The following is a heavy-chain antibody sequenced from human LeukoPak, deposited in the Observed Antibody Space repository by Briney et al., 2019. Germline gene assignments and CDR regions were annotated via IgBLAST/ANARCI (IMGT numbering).Heavy chain of an antibody. CDR1: GGSISSGGYY. V-gene: IGHV4-31*03. CDR2: IYYSGST. CDR3: ARVIAAAGTTALGAFDI. J-gene: IGHJ3*02. Sequence: SETLSLTCTVSGGSISSGGYYWSWIRQHPGKGLEWIGYIYYSGSTYYNPSLKSRVTISVDTSKNQFSLKLGSVTAADTAVYYCARVIAAAGTTALGAFDIWGQGTMVTVSS. D-gene: IGHD6-13*01.